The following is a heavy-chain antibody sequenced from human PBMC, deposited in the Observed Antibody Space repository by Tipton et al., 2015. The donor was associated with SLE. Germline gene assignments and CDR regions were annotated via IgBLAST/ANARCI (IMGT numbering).Heavy chain of an antibody. Sequence: GLVKPSETLSLTCTVSGGSIRSYYWSWIRQAPGKGLEWIGYIYYSGSTYYNPSLKSRVTISVDTSKNQFSLKLSSVTAADTAVYYCSEGYYFDYWGQGTLVTVSS. V-gene: IGHV4-59*06. CDR2: IYYSGST. J-gene: IGHJ4*02. CDR1: GGSIRSYY. CDR3: SEGYYFDY.